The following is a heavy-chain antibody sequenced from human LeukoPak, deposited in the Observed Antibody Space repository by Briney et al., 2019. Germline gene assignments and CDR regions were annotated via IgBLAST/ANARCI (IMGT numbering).Heavy chain of an antibody. V-gene: IGHV5-51*03. J-gene: IGHJ4*02. CDR2: IYPGDWDT. D-gene: IGHD3-9*01. CDR3: ARLENYDLLTAYADY. Sequence: GESLIISCKGCGYIFTNWIGWVRRRPGKGVEWMGVIYPGDWDTRYSPSFRGQVTISVDKSVSTAYLQWSSLKASDTAMYYCARLENYDLLTAYADYWGQGTLVTVSS. CDR1: GYIFTNW.